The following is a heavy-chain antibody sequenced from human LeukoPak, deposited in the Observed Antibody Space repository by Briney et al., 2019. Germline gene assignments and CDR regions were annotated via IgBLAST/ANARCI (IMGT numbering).Heavy chain of an antibody. CDR3: ARGDFWSGFDY. Sequence: SETLSLTCTVSGGSIRSYYWSWIRQPPGKGLEWIGYIYYSGSTNYNPSLKSRVSISVDTSKNQFSLKLSSVTAADTAVYYCARGDFWSGFDYWGQGTLVTVSS. V-gene: IGHV4-59*01. D-gene: IGHD3-3*01. CDR1: GGSIRSYY. CDR2: IYYSGST. J-gene: IGHJ4*02.